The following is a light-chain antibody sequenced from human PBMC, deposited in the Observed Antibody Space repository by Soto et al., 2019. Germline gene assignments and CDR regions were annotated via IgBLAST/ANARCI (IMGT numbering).Light chain of an antibody. Sequence: IVMTQSPATLSVTPGERATLSCRASQSVSSNFAWYQQKPGQAPRLLIYDASTRATGIPARFSGSGSGTEFTLTISSLQSEDFALYYCQQYNKWPLITFGHGTRPEI. CDR3: QQYNKWPLIT. V-gene: IGKV3-15*01. CDR1: QSVSSN. CDR2: DAS. J-gene: IGKJ5*01.